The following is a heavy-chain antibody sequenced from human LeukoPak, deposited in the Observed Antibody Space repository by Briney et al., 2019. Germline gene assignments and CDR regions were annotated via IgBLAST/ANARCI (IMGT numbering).Heavy chain of an antibody. D-gene: IGHD6-19*01. CDR3: ATDRLGSGWSYFDY. CDR2: FYPEDGET. Sequence: ASVKVSCKVSGYTLTELSMHAVRQAPGKGREWMGGFYPEDGETIYAQKFQGRVTMTEDTSTDTAYMELSSLRSEDTAVYYCATDRLGSGWSYFDYWGQGTLVTVSS. CDR1: GYTLTELS. J-gene: IGHJ4*02. V-gene: IGHV1-24*01.